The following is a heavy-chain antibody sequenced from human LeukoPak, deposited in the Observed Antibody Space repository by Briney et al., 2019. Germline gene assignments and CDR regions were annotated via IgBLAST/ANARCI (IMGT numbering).Heavy chain of an antibody. Sequence: SETLSLTCAVYGGSFSGYYWSWIRQPPGKGLEWIGEINHSGSTNYNPSLKSRVTISVDTSKNQFSLKLSSVTAADTAVYYCARGQTWFGISWFDPWGQGTLVTVSS. CDR2: INHSGST. CDR1: GGSFSGYY. CDR3: ARGQTWFGISWFDP. V-gene: IGHV4-34*01. J-gene: IGHJ5*02. D-gene: IGHD3-10*01.